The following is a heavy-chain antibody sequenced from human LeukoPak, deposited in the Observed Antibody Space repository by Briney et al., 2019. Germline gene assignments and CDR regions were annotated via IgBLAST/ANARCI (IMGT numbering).Heavy chain of an antibody. CDR3: ARLYCSGGSCCAFEG. J-gene: IGHJ4*01. D-gene: IGHD2-15*01. Sequence: PSETLSLTCTVSGGSISSNDYYWGWIRQPPGKGLEWIGTIYYSGSTYYNPSLKSRITISVDTSRNQFSLKLRSVTAADTAVYYCARLYCSGGSCCAFEGWGRGTLVTVSS. CDR1: GGSISSNDYY. CDR2: IYYSGST. V-gene: IGHV4-39*01.